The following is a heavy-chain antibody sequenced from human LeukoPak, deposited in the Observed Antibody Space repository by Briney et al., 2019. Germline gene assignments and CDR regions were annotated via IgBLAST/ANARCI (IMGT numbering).Heavy chain of an antibody. CDR2: INHSGST. V-gene: IGHV4-34*01. Sequence: SETLSLTCAVYGGSFSGYYWSWIRQPPGKGLGWIGEINHSGSTNYNPSLKSRVTISVDTSKNQFSLKLSSVTAADTAVYYCARVRLLNWFDPWGQGTLVTVSS. J-gene: IGHJ5*02. D-gene: IGHD2/OR15-2a*01. CDR3: ARVRLLNWFDP. CDR1: GGSFSGYY.